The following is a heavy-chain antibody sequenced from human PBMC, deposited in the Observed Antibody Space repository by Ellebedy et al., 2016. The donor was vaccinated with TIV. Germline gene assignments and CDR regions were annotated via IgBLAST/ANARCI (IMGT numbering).Heavy chain of an antibody. V-gene: IGHV3-23*01. Sequence: GESLKISCAASGFTFSSCAMSWVRQAPGKGLEWVSSISGNGGSTIYADSVKGRFTISRDNSKNTLYLQMNSLRAEDTAIYYCAKNMRTVTTTIDYWGQGTLATVSS. CDR2: ISGNGGST. J-gene: IGHJ4*02. CDR3: AKNMRTVTTTIDY. D-gene: IGHD4-17*01. CDR1: GFTFSSCA.